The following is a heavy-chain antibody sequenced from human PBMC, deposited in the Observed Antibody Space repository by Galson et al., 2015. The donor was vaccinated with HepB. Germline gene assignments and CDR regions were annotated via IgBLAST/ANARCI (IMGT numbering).Heavy chain of an antibody. V-gene: IGHV3-7*01. CDR3: ARARGLSDSSFNDY. D-gene: IGHD3-22*01. J-gene: IGHJ4*02. Sequence: SLRLSCAASGFTFSRYWMSWVRQAPGKGLEWVANIKQDGSEKYYVDSVKGRFTVSRDNAKNSLYLQMNSLRAEDTAVYYCARARGLSDSSFNDYWGQGTLVTVSS. CDR1: GFTFSRYW. CDR2: IKQDGSEK.